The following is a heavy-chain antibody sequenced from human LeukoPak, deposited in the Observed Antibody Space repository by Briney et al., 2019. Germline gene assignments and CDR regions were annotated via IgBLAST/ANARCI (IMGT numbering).Heavy chain of an antibody. Sequence: PGGSLRLSCAASGFIFSDYWMTWVRQAPGEGLEWVANIKEDGSEGYYVDSVRGRFTVSRDNAKSSLYLQLNSLRAEDTAVYYCATRKCSISACRASSYHCMDFWGKGTTVTVTS. V-gene: IGHV3-7*01. J-gene: IGHJ6*03. CDR3: ATRKCSISACRASSYHCMDF. CDR2: IKEDGSEG. CDR1: GFIFSDYW. D-gene: IGHD2/OR15-2a*01.